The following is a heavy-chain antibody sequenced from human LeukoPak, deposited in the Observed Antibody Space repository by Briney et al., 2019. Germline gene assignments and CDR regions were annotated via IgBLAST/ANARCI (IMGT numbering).Heavy chain of an antibody. CDR1: GFPFSDYY. Sequence: GGSLRLSCAASGFPFSDYYMTWIRQAPGKGLEWISYISNTGATIYYADSVKGRFTISRDNAKNSLYLQMNSLRAEDTAVYYCAREFSRFTIFGVVTPGDWGQGTLVTVSS. CDR2: ISNTGATI. D-gene: IGHD3-3*01. V-gene: IGHV3-11*04. J-gene: IGHJ4*02. CDR3: AREFSRFTIFGVVTPGD.